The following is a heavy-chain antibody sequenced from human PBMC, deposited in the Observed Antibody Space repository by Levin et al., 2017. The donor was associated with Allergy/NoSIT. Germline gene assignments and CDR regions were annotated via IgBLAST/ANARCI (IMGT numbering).Heavy chain of an antibody. Sequence: GGSLRLSCAASGFTFSSYAMSWVRQAPGKGLEWVSAISGSGGSTYYADSVKGRFTISRDNSKNTLYLQMNSLRAEDTAVYYCAKMVVVVVAATRVAFDYWGQGTLVTVSS. J-gene: IGHJ4*02. D-gene: IGHD2-15*01. CDR3: AKMVVVVVAATRVAFDY. CDR1: GFTFSSYA. V-gene: IGHV3-23*01. CDR2: ISGSGGST.